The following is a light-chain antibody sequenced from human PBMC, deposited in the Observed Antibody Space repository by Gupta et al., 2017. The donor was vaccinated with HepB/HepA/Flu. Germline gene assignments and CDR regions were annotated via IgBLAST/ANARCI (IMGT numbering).Light chain of an antibody. V-gene: IGLV1-47*01. CDR3: AVWDDSLSGVL. CDR2: RNY. J-gene: IGLJ2*01. CDR1: SSNIASNN. Sequence: QSVLTQPPSASRTPGQRVTISCSGSSSNIASNNVYWYQQVPGRAPKLLIYRNYQRPSGGPDRFSGSKSGTSASLAISGLRSEDEGDYYCAVWDDSLSGVLFGGGTKLTVL.